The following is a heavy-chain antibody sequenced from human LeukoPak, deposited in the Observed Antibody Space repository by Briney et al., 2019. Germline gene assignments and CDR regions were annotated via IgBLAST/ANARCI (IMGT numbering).Heavy chain of an antibody. J-gene: IGHJ4*02. CDR1: GFTFDDYA. Sequence: PGRSLRLSCAASGFTFDDYAMHWVRQAPGKGLEWVSGISWNSGSIGYADSVKGRFTISRDNAKNSLYLQMNSLRTEDTAMYYCVRESRSVAGSCWGQGTLVTVSS. CDR3: VRESRSVAGSC. V-gene: IGHV3-9*01. D-gene: IGHD6-19*01. CDR2: ISWNSGSI.